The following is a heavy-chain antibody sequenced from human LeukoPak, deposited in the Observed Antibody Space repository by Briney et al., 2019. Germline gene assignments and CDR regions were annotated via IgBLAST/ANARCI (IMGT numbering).Heavy chain of an antibody. Sequence: ASETLSLTCTVSGGSISSYYWSWIRQPPGKGLEWIGYIYYSESTNYNPSLKSRVTISVDTSKNQFSLKLSSVTAADTAVYYCARQEGSGWYYWGQGTLVTVSS. CDR1: GGSISSYY. CDR2: IYYSEST. J-gene: IGHJ4*02. V-gene: IGHV4-59*08. CDR3: ARQEGSGWYY. D-gene: IGHD6-19*01.